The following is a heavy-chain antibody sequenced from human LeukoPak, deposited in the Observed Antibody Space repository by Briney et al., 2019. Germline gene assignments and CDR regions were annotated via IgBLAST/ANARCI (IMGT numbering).Heavy chain of an antibody. D-gene: IGHD3-9*01. V-gene: IGHV4-59*01. CDR1: GGSISSYY. CDR3: ARSYILTGYYDY. CDR2: IYYSGST. Sequence: SETLPLTCTVSGGSISSYYWSWIRQPPGKGLEWIGYIYYSGSTNYNPSLRSRVTISVDTSKNQFSLKLSSVTAADTAVYYCARSYILTGYYDYWGQGTLVTVSS. J-gene: IGHJ4*02.